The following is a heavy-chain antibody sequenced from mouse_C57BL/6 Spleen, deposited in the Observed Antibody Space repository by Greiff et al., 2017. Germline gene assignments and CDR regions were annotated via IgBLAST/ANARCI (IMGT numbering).Heavy chain of an antibody. Sequence: SGAELVRPGASVTLSCKASGYTFTDYEMHWVKQTPVHGLEWIGAIDPETGGTTYNQKFKGKAILTADKSSSTAYMELRSLTSEDSAVYYCTGRDGSSYLYYAMDYWGQGTSVTVSS. D-gene: IGHD1-1*01. J-gene: IGHJ4*01. CDR2: IDPETGGT. V-gene: IGHV1-15*01. CDR1: GYTFTDYE. CDR3: TGRDGSSYLYYAMDY.